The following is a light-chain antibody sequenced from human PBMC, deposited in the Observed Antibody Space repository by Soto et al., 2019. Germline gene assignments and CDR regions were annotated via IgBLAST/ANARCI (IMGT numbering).Light chain of an antibody. CDR3: QQYDVYSPWM. CDR1: QGISSY. Sequence: VIWMTQSPSLLSASTGDRVTISCRMSQGISSYLAWYQQKPGKAPELLIYKASNLESGVSSRFSGSGSGTEFTLTISSLQPDDSATYYCQQYDVYSPWMFGQGTKVDIK. V-gene: IGKV1D-8*03. J-gene: IGKJ1*01. CDR2: KAS.